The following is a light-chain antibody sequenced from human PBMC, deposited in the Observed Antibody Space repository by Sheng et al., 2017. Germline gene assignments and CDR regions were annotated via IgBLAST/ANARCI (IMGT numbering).Light chain of an antibody. CDR1: NIGSKT. CDR2: DDS. Sequence: YVLTQPPSVSVAPGQTARISCGGHNIGSKTVHWYQQNPGQAPVLVVYDDSDRPSGIPVRFSGSNSGNTATLTISWVEAGDEADYYCQVWDSGAVVFGGGTKLTVL. J-gene: IGLJ2*01. V-gene: IGLV3-21*02. CDR3: QVWDSGAVV.